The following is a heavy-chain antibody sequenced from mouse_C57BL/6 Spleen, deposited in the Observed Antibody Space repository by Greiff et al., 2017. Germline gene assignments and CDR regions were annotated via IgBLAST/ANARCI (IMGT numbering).Heavy chain of an antibody. CDR2: IRLKSDNYAT. D-gene: IGHD2-3*01. J-gene: IGHJ4*01. CDR3: TDLIYDGFLYYAMDY. Sequence: EVMLVESGGGLVQPGGSMKLSCVASGFTFSNYWMNWVRQSPEKGLEWVAQIRLKSDNYATHYAESVKGRFTISRDDSKSSVYLQMNNLRAEDTGIYYCTDLIYDGFLYYAMDYWGQGTSVTVSS. V-gene: IGHV6-3*01. CDR1: GFTFSNYW.